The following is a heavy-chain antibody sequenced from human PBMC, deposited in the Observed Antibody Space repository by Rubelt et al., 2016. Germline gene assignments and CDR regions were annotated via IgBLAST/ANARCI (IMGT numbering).Heavy chain of an antibody. Sequence: QLQLQESGPGLVKPSETLSLTCTVSGGSISSSSYYWGWIRQPPGKGLEWIGSIYYSGSTYYNPSLKSRVTISVATSKNQFSLTLSSVTAADTAGYYCARFVNTVTRIGNFDYWGQGTLVTVSS. CDR3: ARFVNTVTRIGNFDY. J-gene: IGHJ4*02. CDR1: GGSISSSSYY. D-gene: IGHD4-17*01. V-gene: IGHV4-39*01. CDR2: IYYSGST.